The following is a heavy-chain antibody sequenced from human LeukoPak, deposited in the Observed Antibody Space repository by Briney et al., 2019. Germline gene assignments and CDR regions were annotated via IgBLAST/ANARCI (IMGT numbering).Heavy chain of an antibody. CDR1: GFTFSSYA. D-gene: IGHD3-3*01. CDR3: AREGYEDAFDI. V-gene: IGHV3-30-3*01. Sequence: QPGGSLRLSCVASGFTFSSYAMHWVRQAPGKGLEWVAGISFDGSIEVYADSVKGRFTISRDNAKNTLYLQMNSLRAEDTAVYYCAREGYEDAFDIWGQGTMVTVSS. J-gene: IGHJ3*02. CDR2: ISFDGSIE.